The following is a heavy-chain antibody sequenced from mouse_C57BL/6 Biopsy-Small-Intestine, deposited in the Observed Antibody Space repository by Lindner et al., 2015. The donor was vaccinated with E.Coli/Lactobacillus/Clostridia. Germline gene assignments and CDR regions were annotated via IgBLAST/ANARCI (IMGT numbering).Heavy chain of an antibody. CDR3: VREELGRWFDY. CDR1: GFTFNTYA. CDR2: IRSKSNNYAT. Sequence: EVQLQESGGGLVQPKGSLKLSCAASGFTFNTYAMHWVRQAPGKGLEWVARIRSKSNNYATYYADSVKDRFTISRDDSQSMLYLQMNNLKTEDTAMYYCVREELGRWFDYWGQGTTLTVSS. J-gene: IGHJ2*01. D-gene: IGHD4-1*01. V-gene: IGHV10-3*01.